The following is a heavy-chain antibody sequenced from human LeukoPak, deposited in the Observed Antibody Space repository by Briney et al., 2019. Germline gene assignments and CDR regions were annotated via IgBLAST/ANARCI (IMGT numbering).Heavy chain of an antibody. CDR3: ARDGITIFDKYFDY. D-gene: IGHD3-9*01. CDR2: ISVYNGNT. V-gene: IGHV1-18*01. Sequence: VASVKVSCKASGCTFTSNAISWVRQAPGQGLEWMGWISVYNGNTNYAQKLQGRVTMTTDTSTSTAYMELRSLRSDDTAVYYCARDGITIFDKYFDYWGQGTLVTVSS. CDR1: GCTFTSNA. J-gene: IGHJ4*02.